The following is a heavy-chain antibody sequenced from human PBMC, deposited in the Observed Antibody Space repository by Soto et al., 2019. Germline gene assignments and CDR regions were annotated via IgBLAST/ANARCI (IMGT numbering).Heavy chain of an antibody. V-gene: IGHV3-23*01. Sequence: PGGSLRRSCAASGFTLSTFGMSCVRQAPGKGLEWVSSISVSGSDNSTYFADSVKGRFTISRDTSKNTLYLQMTSLRAEDTAIYYCAKALQYSSSRDYFYYGMEVWGNGTKVTVSS. D-gene: IGHD6-6*01. CDR1: GFTLSTFG. J-gene: IGHJ6*04. CDR3: AKALQYSSSRDYFYYGMEV. CDR2: ISVSGSDNST.